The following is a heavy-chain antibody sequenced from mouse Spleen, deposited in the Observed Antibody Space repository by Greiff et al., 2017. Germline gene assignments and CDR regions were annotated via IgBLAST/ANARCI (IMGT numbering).Heavy chain of an antibody. V-gene: IGHV1-54*01. D-gene: IGHD2-14*01. Sequence: VQLQESGAELVRPGTSVKVSCKASGYAFTNYLIEWVKQRPGQGLEWIGVINPGSGGTNYNEKFKGKATLTADKSSSTAYMQLSSLTSEDSAVYFCARYDEGYFDYWGQGTTLTVSS. CDR2: INPGSGGT. CDR1: GYAFTNYL. CDR3: ARYDEGYFDY. J-gene: IGHJ2*01.